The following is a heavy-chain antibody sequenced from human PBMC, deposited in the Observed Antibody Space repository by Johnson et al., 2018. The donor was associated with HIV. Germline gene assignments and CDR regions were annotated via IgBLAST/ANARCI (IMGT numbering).Heavy chain of an antibody. V-gene: IGHV3-30*04. J-gene: IGHJ3*02. CDR2: ISYDGSKK. CDR3: ASSLLWFGEPQDAFDI. CDR1: GFTFSSYA. Sequence: QVQLVESGGGLVQPGGSLRLSCAASGFTFSSYAMNWVRQAPGKGLEWVAVISYDGSKKYYADSVKGRFTISRDNSKNTLYLQMNSLRAEDTAVYYCASSLLWFGEPQDAFDIWGQGTTVTVSS. D-gene: IGHD3-10*01.